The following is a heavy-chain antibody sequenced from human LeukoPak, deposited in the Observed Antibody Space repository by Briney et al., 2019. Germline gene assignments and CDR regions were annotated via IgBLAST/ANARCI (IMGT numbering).Heavy chain of an antibody. J-gene: IGHJ4*02. Sequence: GGSLRLSCAASGFIFSNYAMSWVRQAPGKGLEWVSVISGSGASTYYADSVKGRFTISRDNSKNTLYLQMNSLRAEDTAVYYCAKCRGGYIPDYWGQGTLVTVSS. CDR2: ISGSGAST. V-gene: IGHV3-23*01. D-gene: IGHD1-26*01. CDR3: AKCRGGYIPDY. CDR1: GFIFSNYA.